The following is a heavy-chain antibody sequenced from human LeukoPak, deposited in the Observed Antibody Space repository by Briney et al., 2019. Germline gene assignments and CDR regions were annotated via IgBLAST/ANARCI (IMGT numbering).Heavy chain of an antibody. D-gene: IGHD6-19*01. J-gene: IGHJ4*02. CDR3: TTPYSSGLIAY. Sequence: GGSLRLSWAASGFTVSNAWMSWVRQAPGKGLEWVGRIKSKTDGGTTDYAAPVKGRFTISRDDSKNTLYLQMNSLKTEDTAVYYCTTPYSSGLIAYWGQGTLVTVSS. V-gene: IGHV3-15*01. CDR2: IKSKTDGGTT. CDR1: GFTVSNAW.